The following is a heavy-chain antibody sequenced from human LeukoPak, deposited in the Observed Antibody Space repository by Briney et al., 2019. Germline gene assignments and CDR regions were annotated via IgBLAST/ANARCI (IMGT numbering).Heavy chain of an antibody. CDR2: IYPHDSDT. Sequence: VESLLISCTGSGYRFTSHWIGWVRQMPGKGLEWMGSIYPHDSDTRYSLSFQGQVTISADKSISAAYLQWSSLKASDTAMYYCAKSITLTDRFDYWGQGTLVTVAS. CDR3: AKSITLTDRFDY. CDR1: GYRFTSHW. V-gene: IGHV5-51*01. D-gene: IGHD3-9*01. J-gene: IGHJ4*02.